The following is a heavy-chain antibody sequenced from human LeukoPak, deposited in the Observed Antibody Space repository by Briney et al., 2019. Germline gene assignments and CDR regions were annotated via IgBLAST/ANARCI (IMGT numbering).Heavy chain of an antibody. D-gene: IGHD3-22*01. Sequence: GGSLRLSCAASGFTFSSYEMNWVRQAPGKGLEWVSYISSSGSTIYYADYVKGRFTISRDNAKNSLYLQMNSLGAEDTAVYYCARVARTMIAYWGQGTLVTVSS. CDR1: GFTFSSYE. V-gene: IGHV3-48*03. J-gene: IGHJ4*02. CDR2: ISSSGSTI. CDR3: ARVARTMIAY.